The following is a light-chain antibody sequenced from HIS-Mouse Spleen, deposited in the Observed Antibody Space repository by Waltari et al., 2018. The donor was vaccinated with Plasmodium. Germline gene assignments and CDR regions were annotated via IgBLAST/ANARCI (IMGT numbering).Light chain of an antibody. V-gene: IGLV3-1*01. J-gene: IGLJ2*01. CDR1: HLGYKY. CDR3: QAWDSSTVV. Sequence: SYELTQPPSVSVSPGQTASIPCPGDHLGYKYACWYQQKPGQPPVLVIYQDSKRPSGILERFSGSNSGNTATLTISGTQAMDEADYYCQAWDSSTVVFGGGTKLTVL. CDR2: QDS.